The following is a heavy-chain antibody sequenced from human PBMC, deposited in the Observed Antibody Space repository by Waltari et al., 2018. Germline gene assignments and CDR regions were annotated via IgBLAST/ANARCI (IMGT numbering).Heavy chain of an antibody. Sequence: EVQLVESGGGLVQPGGSLRLSCAASGFTFSSYSMNWVRQAPGKGLEWVSYISSSSSTIYCADSVKGRLTISRDNAKNSLYLQRNSLRAEDTAVYYCARAYYDILTGYSPFDYWGQGTLVTVSS. V-gene: IGHV3-48*04. CDR1: GFTFSSYS. CDR3: ARAYYDILTGYSPFDY. J-gene: IGHJ4*02. D-gene: IGHD3-9*01. CDR2: ISSSSSTI.